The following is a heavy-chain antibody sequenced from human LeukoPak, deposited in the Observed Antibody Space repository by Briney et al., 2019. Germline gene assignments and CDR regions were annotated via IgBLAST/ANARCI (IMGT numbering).Heavy chain of an antibody. Sequence: GGSLRFSCAASGFTFSNYDMSWVRQAPGKGLEWVSAISGSGGSTYYADSVKGRFTISRDNSKNTLYLQMNSLRAEDTAVYYCAKDRTKPEYWGQGTLVTVSS. V-gene: IGHV3-23*01. D-gene: IGHD1-1*01. CDR1: GFTFSNYD. CDR2: ISGSGGST. J-gene: IGHJ4*02. CDR3: AKDRTKPEY.